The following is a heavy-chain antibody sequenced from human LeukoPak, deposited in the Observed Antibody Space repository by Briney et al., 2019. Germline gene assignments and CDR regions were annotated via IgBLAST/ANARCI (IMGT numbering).Heavy chain of an antibody. D-gene: IGHD4-17*01. Sequence: GGSLRLSCAASGFTVSSNYMSWVRQAQGKGLEWVSVIYSGGSTYYADSVKGRFTISRDNSKNTLYLQMNSLRAEDTAVYYCAVSDYGDDGWVYWGQGALVTVSS. V-gene: IGHV3-53*01. CDR1: GFTVSSNY. CDR2: IYSGGST. J-gene: IGHJ4*02. CDR3: AVSDYGDDGWVY.